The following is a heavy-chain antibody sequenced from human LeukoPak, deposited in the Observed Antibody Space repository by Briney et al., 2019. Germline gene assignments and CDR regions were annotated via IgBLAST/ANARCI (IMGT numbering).Heavy chain of an antibody. CDR2: IYSGGST. CDR3: ARDRQWPDAFDI. J-gene: IGHJ3*02. V-gene: IGHV3-53*01. D-gene: IGHD6-19*01. CDR1: GFTVSSNY. Sequence: GGSLRLSCAASGFTVSSNYMSWVRQAPGKGLEWVSVIYSGGSTYYADSVKGRFTISRDNSKNTLYLQMNSLRAEDTAVYYCARDRQWPDAFDIWGQGTMVTVSS.